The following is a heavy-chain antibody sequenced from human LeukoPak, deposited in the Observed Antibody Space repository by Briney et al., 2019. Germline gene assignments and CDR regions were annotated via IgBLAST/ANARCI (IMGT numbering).Heavy chain of an antibody. CDR1: GYTFTDYS. D-gene: IGHD6-19*01. CDR3: ARNCHISAWSYYYYYVDV. J-gene: IGHJ6*03. V-gene: IGHV1-2*02. CDR2: INPNSGGR. Sequence: EASVRVSSKASGYTFTDYSMHWVRHAPGQGLEWMGWINPNSGGRKYAQKFQGRVTMTRDTTISTAYMELSGLGFDDTAVYYSARNCHISAWSYYYYYVDVWGIGTTVTVSS.